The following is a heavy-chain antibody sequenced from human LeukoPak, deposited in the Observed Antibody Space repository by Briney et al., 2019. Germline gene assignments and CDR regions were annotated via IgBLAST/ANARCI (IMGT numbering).Heavy chain of an antibody. CDR1: GFTFSSYA. Sequence: PGGSLRLSCAASGFTFSSYAMSWVRQAPGKGLEWVAAISGSSGSTYYADSVKGRFTISRDNSKNTLYLQMNGLRAEDTAVYYCAKALTKDYYYMDVWGKGTTVTVSS. CDR2: ISGSSGST. CDR3: AKALTKDYYYMDV. J-gene: IGHJ6*03. V-gene: IGHV3-23*01. D-gene: IGHD4/OR15-4a*01.